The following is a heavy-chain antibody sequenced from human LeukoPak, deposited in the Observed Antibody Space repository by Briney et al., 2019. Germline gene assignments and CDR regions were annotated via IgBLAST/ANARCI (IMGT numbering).Heavy chain of an antibody. J-gene: IGHJ4*02. CDR3: ARDQLGYDSSGNYDY. CDR1: GFTFSTYS. V-gene: IGHV3-21*01. D-gene: IGHD3-22*01. Sequence: GGSLRLSCAASGFTFSTYSMNWVRQAPGKGLEWVSSISSRSYIYYADSVKGRFTISRDNAKNSLYLQMNSLRAEDTAVYYCARDQLGYDSSGNYDYWGQGTLVTVSS. CDR2: ISSRSYI.